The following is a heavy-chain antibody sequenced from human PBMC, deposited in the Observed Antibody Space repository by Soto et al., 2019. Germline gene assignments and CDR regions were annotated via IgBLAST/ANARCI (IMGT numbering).Heavy chain of an antibody. J-gene: IGHJ4*02. D-gene: IGHD5-18*01. V-gene: IGHV3-73*01. Sequence: EVQLVESGGGLVQPGGSLKLSCAASGFTFSGSAVHWVRQASGKGLEWVGRVRSKANSYATAHAASVKGRFTISRDDSKNTAYLQMNSLKTEDTAVYYGTRREDTAMANFDYWGQGIVVTVSS. CDR1: GFTFSGSA. CDR3: TRREDTAMANFDY. CDR2: VRSKANSYAT.